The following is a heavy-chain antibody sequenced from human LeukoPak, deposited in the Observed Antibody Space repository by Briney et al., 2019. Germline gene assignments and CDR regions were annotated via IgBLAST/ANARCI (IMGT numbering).Heavy chain of an antibody. D-gene: IGHD5-24*01. CDR3: ARENKRDGYNYYYFDY. Sequence: SETLSLTCTVSGGSISDYYWSWIRQPPGKGLEWIGYIYYSGSTNYNPSLKSRVTISVDTSKNQFSLKLSSVTAADTAVYYCARENKRDGYNYYYFDYWGQGTLVTVSS. CDR1: GGSISDYY. V-gene: IGHV4-59*01. CDR2: IYYSGST. J-gene: IGHJ4*02.